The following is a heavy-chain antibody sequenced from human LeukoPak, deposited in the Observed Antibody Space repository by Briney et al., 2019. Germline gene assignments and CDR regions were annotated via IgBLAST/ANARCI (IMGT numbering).Heavy chain of an antibody. CDR1: GFTFSDYW. V-gene: IGHV3-7*01. D-gene: IGHD1-1*01. J-gene: IGHJ4*02. CDR3: GRVREDGGTDY. Sequence: GGSRRLSCAASGFTFSDYWMSWVRQPPGKGLDWVATIKQDGSEKYYVDSVKGRFTMSRDNAKNSLYLQMNSLRAEDTAVYYCGRVREDGGTDYWGQGTLVTVSS. CDR2: IKQDGSEK.